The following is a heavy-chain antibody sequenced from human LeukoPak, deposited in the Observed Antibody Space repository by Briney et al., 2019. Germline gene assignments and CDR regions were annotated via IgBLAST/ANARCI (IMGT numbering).Heavy chain of an antibody. V-gene: IGHV4-59*01. J-gene: IGHJ3*02. D-gene: IGHD2-8*01. CDR1: GGSISSYY. Sequence: PSETLSLTCTVSGGSISSYYWNWIRQPPGKGLEWIAYIYYSGSTNYNPSLKSRVTISVDTSKNQFSLKLSSVTAADTAVYYCARASYCTNGVCYAFDIWGQGTMVTVSS. CDR3: ARASYCTNGVCYAFDI. CDR2: IYYSGST.